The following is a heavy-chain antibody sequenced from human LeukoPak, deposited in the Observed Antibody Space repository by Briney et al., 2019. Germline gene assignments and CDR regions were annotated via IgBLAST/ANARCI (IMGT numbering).Heavy chain of an antibody. CDR2: IIPIFGTA. CDR1: GGTFSSYA. Sequence: SVKVSCKASGGTFSSYAISWVRQAPGQGLEWMGGIIPIFGTANYAQKFQGRVTITADESTSTAYMELSSLRSEDTAVYYCARAPGRYYYYYYMDVWGKGTTVTISS. V-gene: IGHV1-69*13. J-gene: IGHJ6*03. CDR3: ARAPGRYYYYYYMDV.